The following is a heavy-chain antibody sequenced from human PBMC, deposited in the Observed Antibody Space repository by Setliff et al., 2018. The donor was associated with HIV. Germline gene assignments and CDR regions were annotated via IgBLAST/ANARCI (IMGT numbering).Heavy chain of an antibody. J-gene: IGHJ5*01. CDR2: IYYDGRT. V-gene: IGHV4-39*07. CDR1: GGSIRTGAYY. Sequence: SETLSLTCTVSGGSIRTGAYYWGWIRQPPGKGLEWIGSIYYDGRTFYKPSLKSRLTISVDTSKNQFSLSLNSVTAADTAVYFFARGGAVSADFDSWGQGTLVTVSS. D-gene: IGHD3-16*01. CDR3: ARGGAVSADFDS.